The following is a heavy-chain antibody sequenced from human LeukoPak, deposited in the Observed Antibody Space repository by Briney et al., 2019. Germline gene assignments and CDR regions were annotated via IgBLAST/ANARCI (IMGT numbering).Heavy chain of an antibody. CDR1: GFTFSENW. CDR2: INRDGGLT. V-gene: IGHV3-74*01. D-gene: IGHD5-18*01. CDR3: AKDKYSPNINNWFDP. Sequence: PGGSLRLSCVASGFTFSENWMHWVRQAPGKGLAWVSHINRDGGLTNYADSVKGRFTISRDNARNTVYLQMSSLRAEDTAVYYCAKDKYSPNINNWFDPWGQGTLVTVSS. J-gene: IGHJ5*02.